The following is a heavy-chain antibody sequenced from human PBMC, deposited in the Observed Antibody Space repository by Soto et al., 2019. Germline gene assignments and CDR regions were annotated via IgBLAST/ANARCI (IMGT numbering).Heavy chain of an antibody. V-gene: IGHV3-48*03. CDR3: AREQLLFRGMFPYSSGMDV. J-gene: IGHJ6*02. CDR1: GFTVTDYE. D-gene: IGHD3-10*01. Sequence: VRLVESGGDLVQPGGSLRLSCAASGFTVTDYEMNWVRQAPGKGLEFVSKISSSGATINYAYSVKGRFAVSRDNAKNSLFLQMNSLRAEDTAVYDCAREQLLFRGMFPYSSGMDVWGQGTTVTVSS. CDR2: ISSSGATI.